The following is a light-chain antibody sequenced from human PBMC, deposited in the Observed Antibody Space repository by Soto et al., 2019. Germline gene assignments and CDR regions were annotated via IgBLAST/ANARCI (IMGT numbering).Light chain of an antibody. Sequence: EVVMTQSPATLSVSPGESATLSCRASQTVSSNLAWYQHKPGQAPRLLIYGASTRATGIPARFSGSGSGTDFTLTINNLQFEDSAFDFCQQYNNWPPCTSGPGTKVDIK. CDR1: QTVSSN. CDR3: QQYNNWPPCT. J-gene: IGKJ3*01. CDR2: GAS. V-gene: IGKV3-15*01.